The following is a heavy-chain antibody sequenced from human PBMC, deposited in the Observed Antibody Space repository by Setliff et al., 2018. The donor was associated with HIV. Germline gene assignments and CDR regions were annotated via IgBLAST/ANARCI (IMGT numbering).Heavy chain of an antibody. V-gene: IGHV4-34*01. J-gene: IGHJ6*03. CDR2: INHSGST. CDR1: GASISSFY. Sequence: PSETLSLTCTVSGASISSFYWSWIRQSPGKGLEWIGEINHSGSTHYNPPLKSRATISVDTSKNQFSLRLNSVTAADTAVYYCARGATLLPGYSDRWEYFYMDVWGKGTTVTVSS. CDR3: ARGATLLPGYSDRWEYFYMDV. D-gene: IGHD5-12*01.